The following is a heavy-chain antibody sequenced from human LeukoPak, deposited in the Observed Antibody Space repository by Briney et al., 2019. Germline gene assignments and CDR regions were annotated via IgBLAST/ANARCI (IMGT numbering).Heavy chain of an antibody. D-gene: IGHD2-15*01. J-gene: IGHJ3*02. CDR3: ARGGTEIGYCSGGSCYSDAFDI. CDR2: INPNSGGT. CDR1: GYTYTTYA. V-gene: IGHV1-2*02. Sequence: GASVKVSCKASGYTYTTYAISWVRQAPGQGLEWMGWINPNSGGTNYAQKFQGRVTMTRDTSISTAYMELSRLRSDDTAVYYCARGGTEIGYCSGGSCYSDAFDIWGQGTMVTVSS.